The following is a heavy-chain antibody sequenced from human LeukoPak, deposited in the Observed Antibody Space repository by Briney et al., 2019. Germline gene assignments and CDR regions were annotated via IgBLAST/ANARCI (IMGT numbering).Heavy chain of an antibody. D-gene: IGHD2-21*01. V-gene: IGHV1-46*03. Sequence: ASVKVSCKASGYTFTNYYIHWVRQAPGQGLEWMGIINPSAGSTGFAQKFQGRVTMTSDTSTSTVYMELSSLRSEDTAVYYCTRERQHPYYFDYWGQGTLVTVSS. CDR3: TRERQHPYYFDY. CDR1: GYTFTNYY. CDR2: INPSAGST. J-gene: IGHJ4*02.